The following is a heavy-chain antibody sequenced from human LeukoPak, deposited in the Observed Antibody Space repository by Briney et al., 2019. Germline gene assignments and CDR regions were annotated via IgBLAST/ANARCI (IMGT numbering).Heavy chain of an antibody. CDR3: ARDKVVGATYFDY. CDR2: ISGSGGST. V-gene: IGHV3-23*01. Sequence: PGGSLRLSCAASGFTFSSYGMSWVRQAPGKGLEWVPAISGSGGSTYYADSVKGRFTISRDNSKNSLYLQMNSLRAEDTAVYYCARDKVVGATYFDYWGQGTLVTVSS. CDR1: GFTFSSYG. D-gene: IGHD2-15*01. J-gene: IGHJ4*02.